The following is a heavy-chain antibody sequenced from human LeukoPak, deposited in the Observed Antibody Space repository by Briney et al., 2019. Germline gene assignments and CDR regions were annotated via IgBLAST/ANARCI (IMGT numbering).Heavy chain of an antibody. J-gene: IGHJ4*02. CDR1: GFTISTKY. V-gene: IGHV3-66*02. Sequence: GGSLRLSCAASGFTISTKYMSWVRQAPGKGLGWVSVIYSGGRTYYADSVKGRFTISRDNSKNTLYLQMNSLRAEDTAVYYRARDGIVGSPLFKFDYWGQGTLVTVSS. CDR2: IYSGGRT. CDR3: ARDGIVGSPLFKFDY. D-gene: IGHD1-26*01.